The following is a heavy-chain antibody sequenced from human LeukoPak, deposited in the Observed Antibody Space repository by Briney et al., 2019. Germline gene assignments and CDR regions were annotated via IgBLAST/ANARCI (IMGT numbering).Heavy chain of an antibody. J-gene: IGHJ4*02. CDR1: GFTFSSYW. D-gene: IGHD2-15*01. Sequence: GGSLRLSCAASGFTFSSYWIHWVRQAPGKGLVWVSRINSDDSSTTYADSVKGRFTISRDNAKNTLYLQMNSLRAEDTAVYYCATPSNYFDYWGQGTLVTVSS. CDR2: INSDDSST. CDR3: ATPSNYFDY. V-gene: IGHV3-74*01.